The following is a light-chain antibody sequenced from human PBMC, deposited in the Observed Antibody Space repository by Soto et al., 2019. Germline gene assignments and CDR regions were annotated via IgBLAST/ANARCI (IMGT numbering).Light chain of an antibody. Sequence: TQSPSSLSASVGDRVTITCRASQSISSYLNWYQHKPGKAPKLLIYAASSLQSGVPSRVSGSGSGTDFTLTISSLQPEDFATYYFQQSYSTPLTFGGGTKVEIK. CDR1: QSISSY. J-gene: IGKJ4*01. CDR2: AAS. CDR3: QQSYSTPLT. V-gene: IGKV1-39*01.